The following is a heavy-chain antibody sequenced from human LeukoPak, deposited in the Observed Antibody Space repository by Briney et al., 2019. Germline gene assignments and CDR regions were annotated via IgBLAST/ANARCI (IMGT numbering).Heavy chain of an antibody. V-gene: IGHV3-33*01. Sequence: GRSLRLSCAASGFTLSSYGMHWVRQAPGKGLEWVAVIWYDGSNKYYADSVKGRFTISRDNSKNTLYLQMNSLRAEDTGVYYCARGPFGMDVWGQGTTVTVSS. J-gene: IGHJ6*02. CDR2: IWYDGSNK. CDR3: ARGPFGMDV. CDR1: GFTLSSYG.